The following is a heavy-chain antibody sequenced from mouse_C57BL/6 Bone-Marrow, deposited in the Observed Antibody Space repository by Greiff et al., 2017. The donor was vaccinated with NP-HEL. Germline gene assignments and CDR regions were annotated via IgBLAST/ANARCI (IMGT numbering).Heavy chain of an antibody. J-gene: IGHJ2*01. CDR3: ARYYYCSSPYYFDY. CDR2: IYPGSGST. D-gene: IGHD1-1*01. CDR1: GYTFTSYW. Sequence: VQLQQPGAELVKPGASVKMSCKASGYTFTSYWITWVKQRPGQGLEWIGDIYPGSGSTNYNEKFKSKATLTVDTSSSTAYMQLSSLTSEDSAVYYCARYYYCSSPYYFDYWGQGTTLTVSS. V-gene: IGHV1-55*01.